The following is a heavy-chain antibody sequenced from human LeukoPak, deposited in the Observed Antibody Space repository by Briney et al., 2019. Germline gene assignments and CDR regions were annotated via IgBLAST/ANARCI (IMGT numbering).Heavy chain of an antibody. CDR1: GGSISSSSYY. Sequence: SETLSLTCTVSGGSISSSSYYWGWIRQPPGKGLEWIGSIYYSGSTYYNPSLKSRVTISVDTSKNQFSLKLTSVTAADTAVYYCARPLPLWSGYWYFDLWGRGTLVTVSS. D-gene: IGHD3-3*01. V-gene: IGHV4-39*01. CDR3: ARPLPLWSGYWYFDL. J-gene: IGHJ2*01. CDR2: IYYSGST.